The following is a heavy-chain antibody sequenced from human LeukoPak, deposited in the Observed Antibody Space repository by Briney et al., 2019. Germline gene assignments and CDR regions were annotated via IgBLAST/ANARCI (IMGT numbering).Heavy chain of an antibody. CDR1: GGSFSGYY. CDR2: INHSGST. Sequence: SETLPLTCAVYGGSFSGYYWSWIRQPPGKGLEWIGEINHSGSTNYNPSLKSRVTISVDTSKNQFSLKLSSVTAADTAVYYCARGWAVANFDYWGQGTLVTVSS. D-gene: IGHD6-19*01. V-gene: IGHV4-34*01. J-gene: IGHJ4*02. CDR3: ARGWAVANFDY.